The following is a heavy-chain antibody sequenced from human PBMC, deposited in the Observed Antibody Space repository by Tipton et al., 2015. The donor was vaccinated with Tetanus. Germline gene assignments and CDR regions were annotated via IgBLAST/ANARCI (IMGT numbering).Heavy chain of an antibody. CDR2: VYYSGNT. Sequence: TLSLTCSVSGGSISSRNYYWGWIRQPPGKGLEFIGRVYYSGNTYYNPSLKSRVTLSQDTSKSQFSLKVNSVTAADTAVYYCARGVDRTKNGIEWGQGTLVTVSS. CDR3: ARGVDRTKNGIE. V-gene: IGHV4-39*07. CDR1: GGSISSRNYY. D-gene: IGHD5-12*01. J-gene: IGHJ4*02.